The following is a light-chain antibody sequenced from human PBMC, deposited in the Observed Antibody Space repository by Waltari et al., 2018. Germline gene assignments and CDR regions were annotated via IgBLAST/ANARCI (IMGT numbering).Light chain of an antibody. J-gene: IGLJ1*01. CDR1: ELPRKY. Sequence: YELTQPPSVSVSPGQTARITCSGHELPRKYAYWFQPKSGQAPRLVMYGDTKRPSGIPERFSGSSAGTVATLTISGAQVDDEADYYCYSSDSTGLRVFGGGTTVVVL. CDR2: GDT. CDR3: YSSDSTGLRV. V-gene: IGLV3-10*01.